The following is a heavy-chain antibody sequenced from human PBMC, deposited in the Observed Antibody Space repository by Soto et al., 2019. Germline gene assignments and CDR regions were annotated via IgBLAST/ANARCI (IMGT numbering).Heavy chain of an antibody. Sequence: QVQLAQSTGEVKKPGASVRVSCKATGYTFIRYGIAWVRQAPGQGFEWMGWISPYNDNTVYGQKFQGRVTITADTSTRTVYLNLRGLKSDDTGVYYCARGGYYDNSWGKLSHYGLDVWGQGTSVSVSS. CDR2: ISPYNDNT. CDR3: ARGGYYDNSWGKLSHYGLDV. CDR1: GYTFIRYG. J-gene: IGHJ6*02. D-gene: IGHD3-16*01. V-gene: IGHV1-18*01.